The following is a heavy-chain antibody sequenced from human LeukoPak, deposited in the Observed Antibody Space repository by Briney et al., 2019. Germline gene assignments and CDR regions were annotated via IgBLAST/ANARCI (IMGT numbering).Heavy chain of an antibody. J-gene: IGHJ4*02. V-gene: IGHV5-51*01. CDR3: ARTYYYDSSGYSDVVLFDY. Sequence: GESLKISCKGSGYRFTSYWIGWVRQMPGKGVGWMGIIYPGDSDTRYSPSFQGQVTISADKSISTAYLQWSSLKASDTAMYYCARTYYYDSSGYSDVVLFDYWGQGTLVTVSS. D-gene: IGHD3-22*01. CDR1: GYRFTSYW. CDR2: IYPGDSDT.